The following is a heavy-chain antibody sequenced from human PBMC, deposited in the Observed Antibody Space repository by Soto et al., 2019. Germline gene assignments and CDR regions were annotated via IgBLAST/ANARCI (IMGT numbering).Heavy chain of an antibody. D-gene: IGHD2-21*02. CDR1: GFTFSSYA. CDR3: ARGDCGGDWPLAEYFQH. V-gene: IGHV3-30-3*01. CDR2: ISYDGSNK. J-gene: IGHJ1*01. Sequence: QVQLVESGGAVVQPGRSLRLSCAASGFTFSSYAMHWVRQAPGKGLEWVAAISYDGSNKYYADSVKGRFTISRDNSQDSLYLQMISLRADDTAVYYCARGDCGGDWPLAEYFQHWGQGTLVTVSS.